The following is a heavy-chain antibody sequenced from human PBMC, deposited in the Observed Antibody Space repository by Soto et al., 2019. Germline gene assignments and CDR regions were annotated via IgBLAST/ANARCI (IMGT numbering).Heavy chain of an antibody. Sequence: QVHLVQSGAEVKKPGASVKVSCKGSGYGFTTYGITWVRQAPGQGLEWMAWISAHNGNPNYAQKLQGRVTVTRDTSTSTAYMELRSLRSDDTAVYYCARGRYGDYWGQGALVTVPS. CDR1: GYGFTTYG. CDR3: ARGRYGDY. J-gene: IGHJ4*02. D-gene: IGHD1-1*01. V-gene: IGHV1-18*01. CDR2: ISAHNGNP.